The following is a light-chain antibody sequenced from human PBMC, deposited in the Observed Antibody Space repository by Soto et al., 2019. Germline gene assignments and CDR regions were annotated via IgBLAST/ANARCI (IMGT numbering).Light chain of an antibody. J-gene: IGKJ1*01. V-gene: IGKV1-5*03. CDR3: QQDNSYSWT. Sequence: DIQMTQSPSTLSASVGDTVTITCRASQSFSNWLAWYQQKPGKAPKFLIHKASTLESGVPSRFSGSGSGTKFTLTISSLQPDDFATYYYQQDNSYSWTFGQGTKVEIK. CDR2: KAS. CDR1: QSFSNW.